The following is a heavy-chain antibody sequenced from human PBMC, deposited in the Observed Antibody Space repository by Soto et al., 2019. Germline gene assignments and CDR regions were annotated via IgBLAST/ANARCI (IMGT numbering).Heavy chain of an antibody. V-gene: IGHV3-23*01. Sequence: PGGSLRRSCAASGFTFSSYAMSWVRQAPGKGREWVSAISGSGGHTYYADSVKGWFTLSRDNSKNTLYLQINSLRSEATAVYYFAKYGVMVRGVIIPHGFDYWGQGTLVTVSS. CDR2: ISGSGGHT. D-gene: IGHD3-10*01. CDR3: AKYGVMVRGVIIPHGFDY. CDR1: GFTFSSYA. J-gene: IGHJ4*02.